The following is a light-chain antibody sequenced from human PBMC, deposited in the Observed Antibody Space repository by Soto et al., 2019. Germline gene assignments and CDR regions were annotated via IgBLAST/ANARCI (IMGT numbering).Light chain of an antibody. CDR2: DVR. CDR3: SSYTSISTYV. J-gene: IGLJ1*01. Sequence: QSVLTQPASVSGSPGQSITISCTGTSSDVGGYNYVSWYQQHPGKAPKLMIYDVRNRPSGVSNRFSGSKSVNTASLTISGPQAEDEADYYCSSYTSISTYVFGTGTKVT. CDR1: SSDVGGYNY. V-gene: IGLV2-14*01.